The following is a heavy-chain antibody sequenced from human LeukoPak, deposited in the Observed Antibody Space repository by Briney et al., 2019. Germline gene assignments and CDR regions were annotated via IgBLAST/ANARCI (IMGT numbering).Heavy chain of an antibody. V-gene: IGHV4-39*01. Sequence: PSETLSLTCTVSGGSISSRSYYWGWIRQPPGKGLEWIGSIYYSGSSYYNPSLKSRVTISVDTSKNQFSLKLSSVTAADTAVYYYARLSGVFGENDYWGQGTLVTVSS. J-gene: IGHJ4*02. CDR2: IYYSGSS. CDR1: GGSISSRSYY. CDR3: ARLSGVFGENDY. D-gene: IGHD4-17*01.